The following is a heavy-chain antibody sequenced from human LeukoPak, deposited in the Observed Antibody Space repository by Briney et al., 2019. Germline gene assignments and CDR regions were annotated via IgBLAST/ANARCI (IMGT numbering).Heavy chain of an antibody. J-gene: IGHJ5*02. CDR2: INHSGST. CDR1: GGSISSNNW. D-gene: IGHD3-22*01. CDR3: ARARDYDSSGYYQNWFDP. Sequence: SETLSLTCTVSGGSISSNNWWNWVRQPPGKGLEWIGEINHSGSTNYNPSLKSRVTISVDTSKNQFSLKLSSVTAADTAVYYCARARDYDSSGYYQNWFDPWGQGTLVTVSS. V-gene: IGHV4-4*02.